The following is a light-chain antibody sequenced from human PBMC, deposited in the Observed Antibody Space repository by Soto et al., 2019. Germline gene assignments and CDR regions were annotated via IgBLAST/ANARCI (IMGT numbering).Light chain of an antibody. CDR2: AVS. Sequence: QSALTQPPSASGSLGQSVTISCTGTSSDVGGYNYVSWYQQHPGKAPKLIIHAVSNRSSVVPGRFSGSKSGNTASLTVSGLHAEDEADYFCSSYAANTNLVFGTGTKLTVL. J-gene: IGLJ1*01. CDR3: SSYAANTNLV. V-gene: IGLV2-8*01. CDR1: SSDVGGYNY.